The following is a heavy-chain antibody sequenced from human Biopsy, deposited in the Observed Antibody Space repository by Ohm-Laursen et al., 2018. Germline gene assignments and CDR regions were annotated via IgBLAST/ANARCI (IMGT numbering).Heavy chain of an antibody. CDR3: AADINVWNVNY. Sequence: ASVKVSCNVSGYTLTELSMHWVRQAPEKGLEWMGGFAPENGKTVYAQNFQARVSMTEDTSTDTAYMELRSLRSEDTAVYYCAADINVWNVNYWGQGTQVTVSS. CDR1: GYTLTELS. J-gene: IGHJ4*02. D-gene: IGHD1-1*01. CDR2: FAPENGKT. V-gene: IGHV1-24*01.